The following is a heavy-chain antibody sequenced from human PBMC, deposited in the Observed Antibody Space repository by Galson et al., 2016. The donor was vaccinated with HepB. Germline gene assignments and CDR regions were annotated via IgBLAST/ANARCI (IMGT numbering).Heavy chain of an antibody. CDR3: ATYIEGAGGTGS. J-gene: IGHJ5*02. Sequence: SETLSLTCTVSGGFVSSRGYHWSWIRQPPGKGLEWIGHSESRSYNPSLRSRVTISLDTSKNQFSLKLTSVTAADTAIYFCATYIEGAGGTGSWGQGTLVIVSS. D-gene: IGHD3-16*01. CDR1: GGFVSSRGYH. CDR2: SESR. V-gene: IGHV4-61*08.